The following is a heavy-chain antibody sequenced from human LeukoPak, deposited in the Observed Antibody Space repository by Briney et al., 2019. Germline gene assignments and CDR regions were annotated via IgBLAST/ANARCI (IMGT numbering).Heavy chain of an antibody. D-gene: IGHD5-18*01. CDR3: AGDTANAAFDI. J-gene: IGHJ3*02. Sequence: GGSLRLSCAASGFTFSSYEMNWVRQAPGKGLEWVSYISSSGSTIYYADSVKGRFTISRDNAKNSLYLQMNSLRAEDTAVYYCAGDTANAAFDIWGQGTMVTVSS. CDR1: GFTFSSYE. V-gene: IGHV3-48*03. CDR2: ISSSGSTI.